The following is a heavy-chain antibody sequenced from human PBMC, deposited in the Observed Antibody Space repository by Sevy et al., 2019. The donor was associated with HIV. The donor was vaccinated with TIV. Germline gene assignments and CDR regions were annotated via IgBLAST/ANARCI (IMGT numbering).Heavy chain of an antibody. V-gene: IGHV4-34*01. CDR3: ARYSTTDIVVVPAQGRGGMDV. J-gene: IGHJ6*02. CDR2: INHSGST. Sequence: SENLSLTCAVYGGSFSGYYWSWIRQPPGKGLEWIGEINHSGSTNYNPSLKSRVTISVDTSKNQFSLKLSSVTAADTAVYYCARYSTTDIVVVPAQGRGGMDVWGQGTTVTVSS. D-gene: IGHD2-2*01. CDR1: GGSFSGYY.